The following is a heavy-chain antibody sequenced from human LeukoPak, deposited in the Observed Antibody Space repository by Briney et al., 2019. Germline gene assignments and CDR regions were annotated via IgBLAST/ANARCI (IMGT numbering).Heavy chain of an antibody. J-gene: IGHJ5*02. Sequence: SGPTLVNPTQTLTLTCSFSGFSLSTHRVAVGWIRQPPGKALEWLSLIYWDGDKRYSPSLKSRLTITKDTSKNQVVLTMTNMDPVDTATYYCAHAPARGSSWYVWFDPWGQGTLVTVSS. V-gene: IGHV2-5*02. CDR2: IYWDGDK. CDR3: AHAPARGSSWYVWFDP. CDR1: GFSLSTHRVA. D-gene: IGHD6-13*01.